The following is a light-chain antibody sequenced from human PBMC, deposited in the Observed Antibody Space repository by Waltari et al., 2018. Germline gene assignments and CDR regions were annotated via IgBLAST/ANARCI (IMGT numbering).Light chain of an antibody. Sequence: QSVLTQPPSASGTPGQRVTFSCSGSSSNLGNNDVHWYQQHPGTAPNLLTYRSLQRPSGVPGRFSGYKSGTSASLAISGLRSEDEADYYCAAWDDSLTALMFGGGTKVTVL. J-gene: IGLJ3*02. CDR1: SSNLGNND. CDR2: RSL. CDR3: AAWDDSLTALM. V-gene: IGLV1-47*01.